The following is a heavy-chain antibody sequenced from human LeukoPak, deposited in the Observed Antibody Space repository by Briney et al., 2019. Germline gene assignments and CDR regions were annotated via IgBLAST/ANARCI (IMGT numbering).Heavy chain of an antibody. V-gene: IGHV3-30*02. Sequence: GGSLRLSCAASGFTFSSYSMHWVRQAPGKGLEWVAFIRYDGSNKYYADSVKGRFTISRDNSKNTLYLQMNSLRAEDTAVYYCAKGRSDWEDAFDIWGQGTMVTVSS. CDR2: IRYDGSNK. CDR1: GFTFSSYS. J-gene: IGHJ3*02. CDR3: AKGRSDWEDAFDI. D-gene: IGHD3-9*01.